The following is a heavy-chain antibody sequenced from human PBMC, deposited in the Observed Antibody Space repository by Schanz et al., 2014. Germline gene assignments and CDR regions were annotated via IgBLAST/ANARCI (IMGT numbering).Heavy chain of an antibody. D-gene: IGHD3-10*01. CDR2: IIPILDKT. CDR1: GYIFGSHG. J-gene: IGHJ3*02. V-gene: IGHV1-18*01. Sequence: QVQLVQSGGEVKKPGASVKVSCKASGYIFGSHGMTWVRQAPGQGLEWMGRIIPILDKTNYAQKFQGRVNMTRDTVTTTVHLELTRLRTDDTAIYYCARVHIATYHYNSPGAFDIWGQGTRXTVSS. CDR3: ARVHIATYHYNSPGAFDI.